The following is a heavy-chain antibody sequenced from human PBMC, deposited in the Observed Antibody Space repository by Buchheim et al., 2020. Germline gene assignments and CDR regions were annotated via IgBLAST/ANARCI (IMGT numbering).Heavy chain of an antibody. J-gene: IGHJ4*02. CDR2: IKQDGSEK. CDR3: ARVKSDPPEKIGFDY. D-gene: IGHD1-14*01. CDR1: GFTFSSYW. Sequence: EVQLVESGGGLVQPGGSLRLPCAASGFTFSSYWMSWVRQAPGKGLEWVANIKQDGSEKYYVDSVKGRFTISSDNAKNSLYLQMNSLRAEDTAVYYCARVKSDPPEKIGFDYWGQGTL. V-gene: IGHV3-7*01.